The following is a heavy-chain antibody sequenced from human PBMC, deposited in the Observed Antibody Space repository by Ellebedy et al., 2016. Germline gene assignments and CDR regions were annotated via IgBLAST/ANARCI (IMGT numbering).Heavy chain of an antibody. CDR1: GGSISSSSYY. CDR3: ARVPVVTPYYFDY. V-gene: IGHV4-39*07. J-gene: IGHJ4*02. CDR2: IYYSGST. Sequence: SETLSLXXTVSGGSISSSSYYWGWIRQPPGKGLEWIGSIYYSGSTYYNPSLKSRVTISVDTSKNQFSLKLSSVTAADTAVYYCARVPVVTPYYFDYWGQGTLVTVSS. D-gene: IGHD4-23*01.